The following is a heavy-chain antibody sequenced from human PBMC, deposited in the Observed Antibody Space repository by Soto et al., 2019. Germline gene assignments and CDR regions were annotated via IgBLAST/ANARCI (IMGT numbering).Heavy chain of an antibody. CDR2: IYYSGST. J-gene: IGHJ3*02. CDR1: GGSISSGGYY. V-gene: IGHV4-31*03. D-gene: IGHD2-21*02. CDR3: ARVGAYCGGDCYSSAYAFDI. Sequence: QVQLQESGPGLVKPSQTLSLTCTVSGGSISSGGYYWSWIRQHPGKGLEWIGYIYYSGSTYYNPSLKSRVTISVDTSKNQFSLKLSAVTAADTAVYYCARVGAYCGGDCYSSAYAFDIWGQGTMVTVSS.